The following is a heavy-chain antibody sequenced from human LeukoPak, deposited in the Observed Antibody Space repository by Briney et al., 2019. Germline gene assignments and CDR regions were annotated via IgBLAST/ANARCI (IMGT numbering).Heavy chain of an antibody. J-gene: IGHJ4*02. D-gene: IGHD3-3*01. CDR3: TRTSSSTFFD. CDR2: INPNTGGT. CDR1: GYFFPDYY. V-gene: IGHV1-2*02. Sequence: GASVKLSCKASGYFFPDYYIHWLRQAPGQGLQWMGRINPNTGGTDYAQIFQGRLTITRDTSISTVYMELRSLSHDDTGFYYGTRTSSSTFFDWGQGTLVTVSS.